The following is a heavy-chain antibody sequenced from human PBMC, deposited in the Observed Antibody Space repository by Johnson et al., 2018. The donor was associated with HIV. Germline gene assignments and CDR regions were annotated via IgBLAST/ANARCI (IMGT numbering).Heavy chain of an antibody. D-gene: IGHD3-22*01. J-gene: IGHJ3*02. V-gene: IGHV3-13*01. Sequence: VQLVESGGGLVQPGGSLRLSCAASGFTFSSYDMHWVRQATGKGLEWVSAIGTAGATYYPGSVKGRFTISRENAKNSLYLQMNSLRAGDTAVYYCARDAMYYYDRKSRGAFDIWGQGTMVTVSS. CDR1: GFTFSSYD. CDR2: IGTAGAT. CDR3: ARDAMYYYDRKSRGAFDI.